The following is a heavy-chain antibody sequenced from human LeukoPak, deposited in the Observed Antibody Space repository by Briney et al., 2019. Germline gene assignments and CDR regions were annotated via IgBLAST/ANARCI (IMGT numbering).Heavy chain of an antibody. J-gene: IGHJ6*02. CDR2: ISGSGGST. D-gene: IGHD2-8*02. V-gene: IGHV3-23*01. CDR1: GFTFSSYA. Sequence: SGGSLRLSCAASGFTFSSYAMSWVRQAPGKGLEWVSAISGSGGSTYYADSVKGRFTISRDNSKNTLYLQMNSLRAEDTAVYYCAKAWWSKPYYYGMDVWGQGTTVTVSS. CDR3: AKAWWSKPYYYGMDV.